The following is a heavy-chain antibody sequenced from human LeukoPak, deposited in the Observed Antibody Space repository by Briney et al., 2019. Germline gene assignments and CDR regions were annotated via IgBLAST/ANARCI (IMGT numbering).Heavy chain of an antibody. CDR2: IKSKTDGGTT. Sequence: GGSLRLSCAASGFTFSNAWMSWVRQAPGKGLEWVGRIKSKTDGGTTDYAAPVKGRFTISRDDSKNTLYLQMNSLKTEDTAVYYCTTESLYYDILTGPYYYYYMDVWGKGTTVTVSS. CDR1: GFTFSNAW. J-gene: IGHJ6*03. D-gene: IGHD3-9*01. V-gene: IGHV3-15*01. CDR3: TTESLYYDILTGPYYYYYMDV.